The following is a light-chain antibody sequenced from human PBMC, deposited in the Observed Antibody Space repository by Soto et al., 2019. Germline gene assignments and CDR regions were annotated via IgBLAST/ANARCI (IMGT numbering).Light chain of an antibody. CDR2: GAS. Sequence: IMLTQSPGTLSLSPGERATLSCRASQRISSMYLAWYQQKPGRAPRLIIYGASRRATGIPERFSGSESGTDFTLTISRLEPEDFAVYYCHQYDIPPQTFGRGTKVDI. V-gene: IGKV3-20*01. CDR3: HQYDIPPQT. CDR1: QRISSMY. J-gene: IGKJ1*01.